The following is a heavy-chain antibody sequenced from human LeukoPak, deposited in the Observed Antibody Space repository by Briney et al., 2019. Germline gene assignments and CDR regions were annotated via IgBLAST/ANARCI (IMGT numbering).Heavy chain of an antibody. Sequence: GGSLRPSCAASGFTFSSYWMPWVRQAPGKGLEWVSRINSEGGSTTYADSVKGRFTISRDNAKNTMYLQMSSLRADDSAVYYCGRGGLTGQMAAFDYWGQGALVTVST. CDR1: GFTFSSYW. CDR3: GRGGLTGQMAAFDY. V-gene: IGHV3-74*01. D-gene: IGHD3-9*01. CDR2: INSEGGST. J-gene: IGHJ4*02.